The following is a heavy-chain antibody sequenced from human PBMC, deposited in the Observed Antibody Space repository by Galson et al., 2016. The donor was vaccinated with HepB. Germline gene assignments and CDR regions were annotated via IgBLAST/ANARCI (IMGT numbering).Heavy chain of an antibody. D-gene: IGHD4-17*01. V-gene: IGHV4-31*03. CDR1: GDSIRSGGYY. CDR2: ISSGGRT. CDR3: ARGLPTVTLRSFDS. Sequence: TLSLTCTVSGDSIRSGGYYWSWIRQHPATGLEWIGYISSGGRTHYNPSLRSRLIMSIDTSKNQYSLRLASVTAADTAVYHCARGLPTVTLRSFDSWGQGTL. J-gene: IGHJ4*02.